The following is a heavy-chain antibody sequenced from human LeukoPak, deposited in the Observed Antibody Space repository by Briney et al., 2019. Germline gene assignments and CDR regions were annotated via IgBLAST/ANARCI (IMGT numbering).Heavy chain of an antibody. CDR3: ARDRSDGNYYMVV. CDR2: IYGGGST. J-gene: IGHJ6*03. CDR1: GFTVSRNY. D-gene: IGHD5-24*01. V-gene: IGHV3-53*01. Sequence: PGGSLRLSCAASGFTVSRNYMSWVRQAPGKGLEWVSVIYGGGSTSYADSVKARFIISRDNSKNPLYLQMNSLRADDTAVYYCARDRSDGNYYMVVWGKGTTVIVSS.